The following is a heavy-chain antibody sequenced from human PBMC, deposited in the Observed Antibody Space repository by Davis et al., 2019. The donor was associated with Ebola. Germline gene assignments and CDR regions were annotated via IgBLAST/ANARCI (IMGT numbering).Heavy chain of an antibody. D-gene: IGHD3-9*01. J-gene: IGHJ6*03. V-gene: IGHV3-23*01. CDR2: ISGSGGTT. Sequence: GGSLRLSCAASGFTFSKYDMTWVRQAPGKGLEWVSVISGSGGTTYYADSVKGRFTISRDNAKNTLYLQMNSLRAEDTAVYYCAKVPVLHYDILTGYYDYYYMDVWGKGTTVTVSS. CDR3: AKVPVLHYDILTGYYDYYYMDV. CDR1: GFTFSKYD.